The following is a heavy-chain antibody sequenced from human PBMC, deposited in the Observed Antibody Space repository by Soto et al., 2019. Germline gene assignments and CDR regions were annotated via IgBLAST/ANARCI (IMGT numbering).Heavy chain of an antibody. Sequence: QVKLVQSGAEVKKPGSSVKVSCKPSGVTFNTFAISWVRQAPGQGLEYMGGIIPVLGPANYAQRFQGRVTITADKSTSTAYLELSNLTSEDTAVYYCARAAKRYFDYWGQGTLVTVSS. CDR3: ARAAKRYFDY. V-gene: IGHV1-69*06. J-gene: IGHJ4*02. CDR2: IIPVLGPA. CDR1: GVTFNTFA.